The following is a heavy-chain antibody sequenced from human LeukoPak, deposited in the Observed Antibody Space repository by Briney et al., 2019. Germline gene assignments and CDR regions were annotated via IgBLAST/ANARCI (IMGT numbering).Heavy chain of an antibody. J-gene: IGHJ4*02. Sequence: PSETLSLTCTVSGGSISSGDYYWSWIRQPPGKGLEWIGYIYYSGSTYYNPSLKSRVSISVDTSKNQFSLKLSSVTAADSAVYYCAREYIAAARFDSWGQGTLVTVSS. D-gene: IGHD6-13*01. CDR2: IYYSGST. CDR1: GGSISSGDYY. CDR3: AREYIAAARFDS. V-gene: IGHV4-30-4*08.